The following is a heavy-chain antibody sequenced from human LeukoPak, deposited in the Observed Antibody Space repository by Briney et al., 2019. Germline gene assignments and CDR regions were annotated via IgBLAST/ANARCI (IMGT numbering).Heavy chain of an antibody. CDR1: GGSISSGGYY. CDR3: ARNPYCSSTSCYTDYYYYYMDV. CDR2: IYTSGST. Sequence: SETLSLTCTVSGGSISSGGYYWSWIRQPAGKGLEWIGRIYTSGSTNYNPSLKSRVTMSVDTSKNQFSLKLSSVTAADTAVYYCARNPYCSSTSCYTDYYYYYMDVWGKGTTVTVSS. D-gene: IGHD2-2*02. J-gene: IGHJ6*03. V-gene: IGHV4-61*02.